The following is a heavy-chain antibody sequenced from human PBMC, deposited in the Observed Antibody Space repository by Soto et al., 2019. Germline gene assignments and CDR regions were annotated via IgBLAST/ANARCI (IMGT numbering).Heavy chain of an antibody. CDR1: GFIFTTYG. CDR2: ISGSGGST. D-gene: IGHD6-19*01. Sequence: GGSLRLSCVASGFIFTTYGMSWFRQAPGKGPEWVSSISGSGGSTYYADSVKGRFTISRDNPRNTLYLQMNSLGAEDTALYYCAKGKGGWYFDSWGQGTLVTVSS. CDR3: AKGKGGWYFDS. V-gene: IGHV3-23*01. J-gene: IGHJ4*02.